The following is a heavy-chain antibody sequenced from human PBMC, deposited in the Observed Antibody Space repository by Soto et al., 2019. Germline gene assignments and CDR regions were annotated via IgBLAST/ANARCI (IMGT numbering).Heavy chain of an antibody. CDR3: AREGGYSGYDYYYYYYIDV. CDR2: IYYSGST. J-gene: IGHJ6*03. CDR1: GGSIISYY. V-gene: IGHV4-59*01. D-gene: IGHD5-12*01. Sequence: SETLSLTCTVSGGSIISYYWNWIRQPPGKGLEWIGNIYYSGSTNYNPSLKSRVTISLDTSKNLFSLKVTSVTAADTAVYYCAREGGYSGYDYYYYYYIDVWGKGTTVTVSS.